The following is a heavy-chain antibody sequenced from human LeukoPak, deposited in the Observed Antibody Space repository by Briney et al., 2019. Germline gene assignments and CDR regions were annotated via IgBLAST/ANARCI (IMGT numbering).Heavy chain of an antibody. CDR2: IWYDGSNK. Sequence: GGSLRLSCAASGFTFSSYGMHWVRQAPGKGLEWVAVIWYDGSNKYYADSVKGRFTISRDNSKNTLYLQMNSLRAEDMAVYYCARGGYDYLSGYYFDYWGQGTLVTVSS. D-gene: IGHD3-22*01. V-gene: IGHV3-33*01. CDR1: GFTFSSYG. CDR3: ARGGYDYLSGYYFDY. J-gene: IGHJ4*02.